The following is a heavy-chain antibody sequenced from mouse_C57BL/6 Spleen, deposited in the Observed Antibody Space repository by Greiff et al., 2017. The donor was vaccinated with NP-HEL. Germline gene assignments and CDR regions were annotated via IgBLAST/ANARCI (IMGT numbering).Heavy chain of an antibody. V-gene: IGHV1-64*01. Sequence: QVQLQQPGAELVKPGASVKLSCTASGYTFTSYWLHWVKQRPGQGLEWIGMIHPNSGSTNYNEKFKSKATLTVDKSSSTAYMQLSSLTSEDSAVYYFAIITTVRGSYAMDYWGQGTSVTVSS. D-gene: IGHD1-1*01. CDR2: IHPNSGST. CDR1: GYTFTSYW. CDR3: AIITTVRGSYAMDY. J-gene: IGHJ4*01.